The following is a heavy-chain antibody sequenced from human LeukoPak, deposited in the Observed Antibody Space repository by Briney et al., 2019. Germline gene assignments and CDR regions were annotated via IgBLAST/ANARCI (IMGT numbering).Heavy chain of an antibody. CDR3: ARAGGYCSGGSCYRGYSWFDP. J-gene: IGHJ5*02. V-gene: IGHV3-33*01. CDR2: ILCNGSNK. Sequence: GGSLRLSCAASGFTFSSSGMHWVRQAPGKGLEWVAVILCNGSNKYYADSAKGRFTIPRDNSKNTLYLQMNSLRVEDTAVYYCARAGGYCSGGSCYRGYSWFDPWGQGTLVTVSS. D-gene: IGHD2-15*01. CDR1: GFTFSSSG.